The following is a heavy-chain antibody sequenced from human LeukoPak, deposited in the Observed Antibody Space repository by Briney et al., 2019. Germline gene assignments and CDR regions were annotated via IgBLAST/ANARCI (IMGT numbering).Heavy chain of an antibody. V-gene: IGHV1-69*06. Sequence: GASVKVSCKASGGTFSSYAISWVRQAPGQGLEWMGGIIPIFGTANYAQKFQGRVTITADKSTSTAYMELSSQRSEDTAVYYCARVVPTYYFDYWGQGTLVTVSS. CDR1: GGTFSSYA. CDR3: ARVVPTYYFDY. CDR2: IIPIFGTA. J-gene: IGHJ4*02.